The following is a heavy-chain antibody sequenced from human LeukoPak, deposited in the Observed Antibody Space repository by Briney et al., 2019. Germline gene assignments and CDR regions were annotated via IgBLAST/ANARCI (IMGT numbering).Heavy chain of an antibody. D-gene: IGHD6-13*01. J-gene: IGHJ5*02. Sequence: ASVKVSCKASGYTFTAYEIHWVRQASGQGLEWMGWMNPYSGNTGYAQKFQGRLTITRDTSINTAYMELSSLRFEDTAIYYCARRGSSWYAWFDPWGQGTLVTVSS. V-gene: IGHV1-8*02. CDR1: GYTFTAYE. CDR2: MNPYSGNT. CDR3: ARRGSSWYAWFDP.